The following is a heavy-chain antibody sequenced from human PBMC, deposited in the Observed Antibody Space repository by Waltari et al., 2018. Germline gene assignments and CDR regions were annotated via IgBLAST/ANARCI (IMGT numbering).Heavy chain of an antibody. CDR3: ARVDSGSYYNDAFDI. V-gene: IGHV4-38-2*02. D-gene: IGHD1-26*01. Sequence: QVQLKESGPGLVKPSETLSLTCNVSASSLRRGYYWGWIRQPPGKGLECIGSIYHSGSTYYNPSLKSRVTISVDTSKNQFSLKLSSVTAADTAVYYCARVDSGSYYNDAFDIWGQGTMVTVSS. CDR2: IYHSGST. J-gene: IGHJ3*02. CDR1: ASSLRRGYY.